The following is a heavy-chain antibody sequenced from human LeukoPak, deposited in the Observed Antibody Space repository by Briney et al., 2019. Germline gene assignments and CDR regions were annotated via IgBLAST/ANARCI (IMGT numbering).Heavy chain of an antibody. CDR1: GFTFDDYA. Sequence: GRSLRLSCAASGFTFDDYAMHWVRQAPGKGLEWVSLISWDGGSTYYANSVKGRFTISRDNSKNSLYLQMNSLRAEDTALYYCAKDRGSGWYYFDYWGQGTLVTVSS. J-gene: IGHJ4*02. CDR3: AKDRGSGWYYFDY. D-gene: IGHD3-22*01. CDR2: ISWDGGST. V-gene: IGHV3-43D*03.